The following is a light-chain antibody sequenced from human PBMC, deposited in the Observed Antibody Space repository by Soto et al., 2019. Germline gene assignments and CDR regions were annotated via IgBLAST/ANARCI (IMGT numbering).Light chain of an antibody. Sequence: EIVLTQSPGTLSLSPGERATLYCRASQSVSNSNLAWHQQKPGQAPRLLIYGASTRATGTPDRFSGSGSGTDFTLTISRLEPEDFAVYYCQQYGTSPPITFGHGTRLEIK. CDR1: QSVSNSN. V-gene: IGKV3-20*01. CDR3: QQYGTSPPIT. CDR2: GAS. J-gene: IGKJ5*01.